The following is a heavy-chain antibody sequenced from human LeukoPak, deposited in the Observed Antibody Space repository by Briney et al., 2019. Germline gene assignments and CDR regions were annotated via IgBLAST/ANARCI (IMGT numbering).Heavy chain of an antibody. Sequence: GGSLRLSCAASGFAFSDYSMNWVRQAPGKGLEWVSYISSSDNTIHYADSVKGRSTISRDNAKNSLYLEMNSLRDEDTAVYYCARVYRGYSYGRLDYWGQGTLVTVSS. V-gene: IGHV3-48*02. CDR3: ARVYRGYSYGRLDY. CDR2: ISSSDNTI. CDR1: GFAFSDYS. J-gene: IGHJ4*02. D-gene: IGHD5-18*01.